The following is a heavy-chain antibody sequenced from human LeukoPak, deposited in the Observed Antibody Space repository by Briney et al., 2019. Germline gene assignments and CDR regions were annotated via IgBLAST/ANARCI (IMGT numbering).Heavy chain of an antibody. J-gene: IGHJ3*02. Sequence: SETLSLTCTVSGGSISSYYWSWIRQPAGKGLEGIGRIYTSGSTNYNPSLKSRVTMSVDTSKNQFSLQLSSVTAADTAVYYCASGVGAGGGDAFDIWGQGTMVTVSS. D-gene: IGHD1-26*01. CDR2: IYTSGST. V-gene: IGHV4-4*07. CDR1: GGSISSYY. CDR3: ASGVGAGGGDAFDI.